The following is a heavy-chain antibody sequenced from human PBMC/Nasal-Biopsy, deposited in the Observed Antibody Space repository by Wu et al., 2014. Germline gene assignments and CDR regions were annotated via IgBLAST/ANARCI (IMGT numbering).Heavy chain of an antibody. V-gene: IGHV4-31*03. CDR3: ARLDSGENGGTMTHYFDQ. CDR1: GDRLSVGGYY. Sequence: TLSLTCTVSGDRLSVGGYYWTWIRQHPGKGLEWIGYIYYSGSTHYSPTLKSRATLSVDTSRNQFSLQLNSVTPEDAAVYYCARLDSGENGGTMTHYFDQWGQGTLVTVSS. CDR2: IYYSGST. J-gene: IGHJ4*02. D-gene: IGHD4/OR15-4a*01.